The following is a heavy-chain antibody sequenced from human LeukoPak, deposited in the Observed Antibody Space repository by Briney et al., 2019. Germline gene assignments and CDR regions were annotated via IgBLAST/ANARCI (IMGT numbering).Heavy chain of an antibody. CDR2: IIPIFGTA. CDR3: ARSRSYYAAFDI. CDR1: GGTFSSYA. D-gene: IGHD1-26*01. J-gene: IGHJ3*02. Sequence: SVKVSCKASGGTFSSYAISWVRQAPGQGLEWMGGIIPIFGTANYAQKFQGRVTITADESTSTAYMELSSLRSEDTAVYYCARSRSYYAAFDIWGQGTMVTVSS. V-gene: IGHV1-69*13.